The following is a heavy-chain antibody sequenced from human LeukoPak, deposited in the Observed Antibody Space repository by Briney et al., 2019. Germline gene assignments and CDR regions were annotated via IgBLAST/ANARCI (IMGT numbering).Heavy chain of an antibody. V-gene: IGHV4-39*01. Sequence: SETLSLTCTVSGGSISSSSYYWGWIRQPPGRGLDWIGTNYYAGGTYYNPSLKSRVTISVDTSKNQFSLRLSSVTAADTAVYYCARHLLSAPHYFDYWGQGTLVTVTS. CDR2: NYYAGGT. J-gene: IGHJ4*02. CDR3: ARHLLSAPHYFDY. CDR1: GGSISSSSYY. D-gene: IGHD2-15*01.